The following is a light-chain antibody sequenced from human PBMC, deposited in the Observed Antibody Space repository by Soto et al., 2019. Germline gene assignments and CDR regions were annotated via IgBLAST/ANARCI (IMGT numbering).Light chain of an antibody. CDR2: DAS. Sequence: EIVLTQSPATLSLSPGERATLSCRASQSVSSYLAWYQQKPGQAPRLLIYDASNRATGIPARFSGSGSGTDFTLTIRSLEPEEFAVYASHQRSNWPPSLTFGGGTKVEIK. CDR3: HQRSNWPPSLT. V-gene: IGKV3-11*01. CDR1: QSVSSY. J-gene: IGKJ4*01.